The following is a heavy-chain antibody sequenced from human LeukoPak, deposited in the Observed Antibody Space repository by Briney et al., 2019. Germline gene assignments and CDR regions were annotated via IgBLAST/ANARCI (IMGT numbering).Heavy chain of an antibody. CDR2: IYPGDSDT. Sequence: GESLKISCKGSGYSFTSYWIGWVRQMPGKGLEWMGIIYPGDSDTRYSPSFQGQVTISADKSISTAYLQWSSLKASDTAMYYCARANYYDSSGYYKKDWYFDLWGRGTLVTVSS. CDR3: ARANYYDSSGYYKKDWYFDL. J-gene: IGHJ2*01. V-gene: IGHV5-51*01. D-gene: IGHD3-22*01. CDR1: GYSFTSYW.